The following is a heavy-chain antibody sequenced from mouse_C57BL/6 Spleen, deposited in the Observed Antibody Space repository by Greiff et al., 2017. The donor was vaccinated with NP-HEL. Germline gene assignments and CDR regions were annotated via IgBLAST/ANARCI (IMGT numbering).Heavy chain of an antibody. V-gene: IGHV1-82*01. CDR3: ARDGYDYYAMDY. J-gene: IGHJ4*01. CDR2: IYPGDGDT. D-gene: IGHD2-2*01. CDR1: GYAFSSSW. Sequence: QVQLQQSGPELVKPGASVKISCKASGYAFSSSWMNWVKQRPGKGLEWIGRIYPGDGDTNYNGKFKGKATLTADKSSSTAYMQLSSLTSEDSAVYFCARDGYDYYAMDYWGQGTSVTVSS.